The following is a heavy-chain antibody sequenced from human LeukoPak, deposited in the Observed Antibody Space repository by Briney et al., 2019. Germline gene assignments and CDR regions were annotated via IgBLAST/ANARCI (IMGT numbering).Heavy chain of an antibody. CDR2: INRDGSST. V-gene: IGHV3-74*01. CDR1: GFTFSSYW. D-gene: IGHD4-17*01. CDR3: ARVPSSGDRRHFDY. J-gene: IGHJ4*02. Sequence: GGSLRLSCAASGFTFSSYWMHWVRQAPGKGLVWVSRINRDGSSTSYADSVKGRFTISRDNAKNTLYLQMNSLRAEDTAVYYCARVPSSGDRRHFDYWGQGTLVTVSS.